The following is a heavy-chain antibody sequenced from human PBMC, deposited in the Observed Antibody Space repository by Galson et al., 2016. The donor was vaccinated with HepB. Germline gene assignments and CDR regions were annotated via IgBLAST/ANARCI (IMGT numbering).Heavy chain of an antibody. J-gene: IGHJ4*02. V-gene: IGHV3-23*01. Sequence: SLRLSCAGSGFSFSNYAMSWVRRAPGKGLEWVSGINYSGGDTIYTDSVRGRFIISRDNSKRTLYLQMNSLSAEDTAVYYCAKYPAWFGELTNNYFDSWGQGNLVIVSS. CDR2: INYSGGDT. CDR3: AKYPAWFGELTNNYFDS. CDR1: GFSFSNYA. D-gene: IGHD3-10*01.